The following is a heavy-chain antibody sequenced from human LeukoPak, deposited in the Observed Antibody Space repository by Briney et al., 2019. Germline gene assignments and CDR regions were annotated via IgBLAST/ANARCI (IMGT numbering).Heavy chain of an antibody. CDR2: ISSSGSTI. D-gene: IGHD3-22*01. Sequence: GGSLRLSCAASGFTFSSYGMHWVRQAPGKGLEWVSYISSSGSTIYYADSVKGRFTISRDNAKNSLYLQMNSLRAEDTAVYYCARGAHYYDSSGYFYFQHWGQGTLVTVSS. V-gene: IGHV3-48*04. J-gene: IGHJ1*01. CDR1: GFTFSSYG. CDR3: ARGAHYYDSSGYFYFQH.